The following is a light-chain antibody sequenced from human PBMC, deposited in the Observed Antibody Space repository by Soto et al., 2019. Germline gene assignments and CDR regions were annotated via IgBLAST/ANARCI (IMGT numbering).Light chain of an antibody. CDR3: QQRSIWPLT. V-gene: IGKV3-11*01. J-gene: IGKJ4*01. CDR2: DAS. CDR1: QSVSRH. Sequence: EIVLTQSPATLSLSPGERATLSYRASQSVSRHLAWYQQRPGQTPRLIIYDASIRATDIPARFSGSGSATDFTLTITSLEPEDFAVYYCQQRSIWPLTFGGGTKVEI.